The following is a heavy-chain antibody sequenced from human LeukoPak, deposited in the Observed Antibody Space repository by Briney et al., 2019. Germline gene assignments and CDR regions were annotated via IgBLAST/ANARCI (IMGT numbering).Heavy chain of an antibody. Sequence: SETLSLTCTVSDDSITMYYWTWIRQPPGKGLEWIGYVDHTGSTNFNPSLNGRVSISRDTSKNLFSLRLRSVTAADTAVYYCARAYYDYVWLYYIDVWGKGTTVTVSS. V-gene: IGHV4-59*01. J-gene: IGHJ6*03. CDR2: VDHTGST. D-gene: IGHD3-16*01. CDR3: ARAYYDYVWLYYIDV. CDR1: DDSITMYY.